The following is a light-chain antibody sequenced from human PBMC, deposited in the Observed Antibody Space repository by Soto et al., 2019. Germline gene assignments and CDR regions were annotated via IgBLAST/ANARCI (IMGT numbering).Light chain of an antibody. V-gene: IGKV3-20*01. CDR2: GAS. J-gene: IGKJ1*01. CDR1: QNVGSDY. Sequence: EIVLTQSPGTLSLSPGERATLSCRASQNVGSDYLAWYQQKPGQAPRILIFGASGRATGIPDRFSGSGSGTDFTLTISRLEPEDFAVYYCQHYVTSLTTFGQGTKVDIK. CDR3: QHYVTSLTT.